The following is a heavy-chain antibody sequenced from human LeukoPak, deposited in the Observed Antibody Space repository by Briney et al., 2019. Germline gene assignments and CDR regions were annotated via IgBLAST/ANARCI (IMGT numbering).Heavy chain of an antibody. CDR2: ISSSSSTI. Sequence: PGGSLRLSCAASGFTFSSYSMNWVRQAPGKGLEWVSYISSSSSTIYYADSVKGRFTISRDNAKNSLYLQMNSLRAEDTAVYYCARDTSYQLLFFLYDYWGQGTLVTVSS. D-gene: IGHD2-2*01. CDR1: GFTFSSYS. V-gene: IGHV3-48*04. J-gene: IGHJ4*02. CDR3: ARDTSYQLLFFLYDY.